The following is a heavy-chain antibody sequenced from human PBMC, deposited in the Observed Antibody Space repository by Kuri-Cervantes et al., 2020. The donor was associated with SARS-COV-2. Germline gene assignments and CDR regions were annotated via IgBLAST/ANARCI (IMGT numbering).Heavy chain of an antibody. J-gene: IGHJ4*02. Sequence: SETLSLTCTVSGGSISTYYWSWIRQPPGKGLEWIGSIYHSGSTYYNPSLKSRVTISVDTSKNQFSLKLSSVTAADTAVYYCARDYYDSSGYNIDYWGQGTLVTVSS. V-gene: IGHV4-38-2*02. D-gene: IGHD3-22*01. CDR1: GGSISTYY. CDR2: IYHSGST. CDR3: ARDYYDSSGYNIDY.